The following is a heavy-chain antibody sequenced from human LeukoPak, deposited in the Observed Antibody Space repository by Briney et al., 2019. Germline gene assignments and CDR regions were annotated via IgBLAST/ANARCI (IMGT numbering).Heavy chain of an antibody. J-gene: IGHJ3*02. CDR3: AKVLRAGIAVADDAFDI. CDR1: GFTFTTHA. V-gene: IGHV3-23*01. Sequence: GGSLTLSCVVSGFTFTTHAMSWVRQAPGKGLEWVSAISGSGGSKYYADSVKGRFTISRDNSKNTLYLQMNSLRAEDTAVYYCAKVLRAGIAVADDAFDIWGQGTMVTVSS. CDR2: ISGSGGSK. D-gene: IGHD6-19*01.